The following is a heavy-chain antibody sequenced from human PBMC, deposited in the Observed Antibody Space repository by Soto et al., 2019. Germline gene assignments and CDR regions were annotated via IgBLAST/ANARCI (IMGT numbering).Heavy chain of an antibody. Sequence: SETLSLTCTVSGGSISSGTSYWSWIRQRPGKGLEWIGYIFYSGSFYYTPSLRGRVMILADTSKNQFTLRLSSVTAADTAVYYCARAPENPSILGVALPYFFDYWGQGALVTVSS. CDR1: GGSISSGTSY. CDR3: ARAPENPSILGVALPYFFDY. D-gene: IGHD3-3*01. CDR2: IFYSGSF. J-gene: IGHJ4*02. V-gene: IGHV4-31*03.